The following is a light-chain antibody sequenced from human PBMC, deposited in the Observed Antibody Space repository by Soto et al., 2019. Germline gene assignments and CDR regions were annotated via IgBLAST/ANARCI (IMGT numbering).Light chain of an antibody. CDR2: GAS. CDR3: QQLQTYPLT. CDR1: QGISSF. Sequence: DIKLTQSPSLLSASVGDRVTITCRASQGISSFLAWFQQKPGKAPNLLIYGASTLQSGVPSRFSGTGSGTDFTLTISSLQPEDFATYYCQQLQTYPLTFGGGTKVEIK. J-gene: IGKJ4*01. V-gene: IGKV1-9*01.